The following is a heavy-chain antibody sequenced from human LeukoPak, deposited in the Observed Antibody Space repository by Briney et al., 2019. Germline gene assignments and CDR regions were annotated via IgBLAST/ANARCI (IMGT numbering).Heavy chain of an antibody. CDR2: IYYSGST. CDR1: GGSISSYY. J-gene: IGHJ4*02. V-gene: IGHV4-59*01. D-gene: IGHD7-27*01. CDR3: AKEGRNWGRDCFDY. Sequence: SETLSLTCTVSGGSISSYYWRWIRQPPGKGLEWIGYIYYSGSTNYNPSLKSRVTISVDTSKNQFSLKLSSVTAADTAVYYCAKEGRNWGRDCFDYWGQGTLVTVSS.